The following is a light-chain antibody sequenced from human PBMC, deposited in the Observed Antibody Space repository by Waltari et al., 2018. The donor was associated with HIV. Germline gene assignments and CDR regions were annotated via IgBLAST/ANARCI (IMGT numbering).Light chain of an antibody. J-gene: IGLJ2*01. CDR2: RDT. CDR1: TLGDTY. CDR3: QAWDSSSSTVV. Sequence: SYELTQPPSVSVSPGPPASIPCPGDTLGDTYARWYQQKPGQSPVLVIYRDTKRPSGMPERFSGSNSGNTATLTISGTQAMDEADYYCQAWDSSSSTVVFGGGTKLTVL. V-gene: IGLV3-1*01.